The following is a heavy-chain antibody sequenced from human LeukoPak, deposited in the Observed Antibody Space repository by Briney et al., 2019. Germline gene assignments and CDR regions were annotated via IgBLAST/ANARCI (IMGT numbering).Heavy chain of an antibody. V-gene: IGHV4-61*01. Sequence: PSETLSLTCTVSGGSVSSGTYFWTWVRQPPGKGLEWIGHIHYSVTTNYNPSLKSRVTMSIDTSKNQFSLKLTSVTAADTAIYFCARWGTYWGQGILVTVSS. CDR1: GGSVSSGTYF. D-gene: IGHD7-27*01. CDR2: IHYSVTT. J-gene: IGHJ4*02. CDR3: ARWGTY.